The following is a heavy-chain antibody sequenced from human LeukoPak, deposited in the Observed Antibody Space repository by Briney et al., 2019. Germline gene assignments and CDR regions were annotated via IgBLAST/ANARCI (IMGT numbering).Heavy chain of an antibody. CDR3: TTDFSHFDLSSGYYSY. CDR1: GLSFTSAW. CDR2: IKDNIDGGTK. J-gene: IGHJ4*02. V-gene: IGHV3-15*01. Sequence: GGSLRLSCVASGLSFTSAWVVWVRQAPGKWRELVGRIKDNIDGGTKDLAAPVKGRFTIARDGSRSTVYLQMDSLKTEDTAVYYCTTDFSHFDLSSGYYSYWGLGTVVTVS. D-gene: IGHD3-3*01.